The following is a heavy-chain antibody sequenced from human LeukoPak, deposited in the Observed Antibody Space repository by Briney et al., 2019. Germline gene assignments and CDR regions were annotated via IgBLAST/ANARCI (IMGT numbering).Heavy chain of an antibody. V-gene: IGHV3-48*04. Sequence: PGGSLRLSCAASGCTFSSYWMNWVRQAPGKGLEWVSYISSSSSTIYYADSVKGRFTTSRDNARNSLYLQMNSLRAEDTAVYYCARARGPYGDYHYFDYWGQGTLVTVSS. J-gene: IGHJ4*02. CDR3: ARARGPYGDYHYFDY. CDR2: ISSSSSTI. CDR1: GCTFSSYW. D-gene: IGHD4-17*01.